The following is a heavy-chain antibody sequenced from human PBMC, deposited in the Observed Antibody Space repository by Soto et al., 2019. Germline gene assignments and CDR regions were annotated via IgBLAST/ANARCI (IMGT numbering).Heavy chain of an antibody. Sequence: SLRPSSISSGFTFRNYAVPWVRQAPGKGLQWVAVISYEGSNKYYADSVKGRFTISRDNSKNTLYLQMNSLRAEDTAVYYCARDQGYDSSGYYVYWGEGT. CDR1: GFTFRNYA. V-gene: IGHV3-30-3*01. CDR2: ISYEGSNK. J-gene: IGHJ4*02. CDR3: ARDQGYDSSGYYVY. D-gene: IGHD3-22*01.